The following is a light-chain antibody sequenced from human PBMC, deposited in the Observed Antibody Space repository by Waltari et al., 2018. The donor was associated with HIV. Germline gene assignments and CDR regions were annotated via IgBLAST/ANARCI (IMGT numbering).Light chain of an antibody. CDR2: GHS. CDR3: QSYDNRLTIS. CDR1: SSDIGAGYN. Sequence: QSILTQPPSVSGAPGQRVTISCTGSSSDIGAGYNVHWYQQLPGTAPKGSNYGHSARPSWLPDRSSVSTAGTSSALAITGLQAEDEADYVCQSYDNRLTISFGGGTKLTVL. J-gene: IGLJ2*01. V-gene: IGLV1-40*01.